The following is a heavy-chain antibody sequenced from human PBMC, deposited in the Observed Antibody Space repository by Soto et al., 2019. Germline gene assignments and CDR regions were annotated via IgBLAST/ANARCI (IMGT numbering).Heavy chain of an antibody. CDR3: AKDCAVRRCYYGSGSYDSYYGMDV. D-gene: IGHD3-10*01. CDR1: GFTFSDYY. CDR2: ISSSSSYT. J-gene: IGHJ6*02. Sequence: QVQLVESGGGLVNPGGSLRLSCAASGFTFSDYYMSWIRQAPGKGLEWFSYISSSSSYTTYADSVKGRFTLSRDNAKNSLDLQMTGRRAEDTAVYYCAKDCAVRRCYYGSGSYDSYYGMDVWGQEPKVTLSS. V-gene: IGHV3-11*06.